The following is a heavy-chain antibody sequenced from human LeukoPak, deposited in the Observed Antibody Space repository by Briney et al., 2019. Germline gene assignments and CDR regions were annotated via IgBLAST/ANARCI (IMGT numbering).Heavy chain of an antibody. CDR1: GFTFSSYA. CDR2: ISGSGGST. Sequence: GGSLRLSCAASGFTFSSYAMNWVRQAPGKGLEWVSAISGSGGSTYYADSVTGRFTISRDNSKNTLYLQMNSLRAEDTAVYYCVKGTKPVMTIPDYWGQGILVTVSS. CDR3: VKGTKPVMTIPDY. D-gene: IGHD1/OR15-1a*01. J-gene: IGHJ4*02. V-gene: IGHV3-23*01.